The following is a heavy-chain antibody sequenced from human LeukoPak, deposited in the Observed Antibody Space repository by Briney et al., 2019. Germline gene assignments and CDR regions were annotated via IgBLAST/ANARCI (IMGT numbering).Heavy chain of an antibody. D-gene: IGHD3-22*01. CDR2: IYYRGST. Sequence: SETLSLTCTVSGGSISSDYWSWIRQPPGKGLEWIGYIYYRGSTNYNPSLKSRVTISVDTSKNQFSLKLSSVTAADTAVYYCARLSGYSSGHYYSDYWGQGTLVAVSS. V-gene: IGHV4-59*01. CDR3: ARLSGYSSGHYYSDY. CDR1: GGSISSDY. J-gene: IGHJ4*02.